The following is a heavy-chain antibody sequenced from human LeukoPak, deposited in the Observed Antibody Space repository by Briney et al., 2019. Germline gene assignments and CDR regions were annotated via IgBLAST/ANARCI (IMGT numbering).Heavy chain of an antibody. J-gene: IGHJ3*02. CDR3: ARALNSGGFLGPFDI. D-gene: IGHD1-26*01. CDR1: GFTFSDHY. V-gene: IGHV3-72*01. CDR2: IRNKANSYTT. Sequence: PGGSLRLSCAASGFTFSDHYMDWVRQAPGKGLEWVGRIRNKANSYTTEYAASVKGRFTVSRDDSKNSLYLQMNSLKTEDTAMYYCARALNSGGFLGPFDIWGQGTMVTVSS.